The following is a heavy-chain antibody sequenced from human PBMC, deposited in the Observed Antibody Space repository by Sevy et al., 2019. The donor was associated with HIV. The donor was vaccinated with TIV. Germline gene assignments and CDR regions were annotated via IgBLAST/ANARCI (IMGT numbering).Heavy chain of an antibody. D-gene: IGHD3-22*01. Sequence: GGSLRLSCAASGFTFSSYGMHWVRQAPGKGLEWVAVIWYDGSNKYYADSVKGRFTISRDNSKNTLYLQMNSLRAEDTAVYYCARDTSDLSYGGYYSYWGQGTLVTVSS. CDR1: GFTFSSYG. CDR2: IWYDGSNK. J-gene: IGHJ4*02. CDR3: ARDTSDLSYGGYYSY. V-gene: IGHV3-33*01.